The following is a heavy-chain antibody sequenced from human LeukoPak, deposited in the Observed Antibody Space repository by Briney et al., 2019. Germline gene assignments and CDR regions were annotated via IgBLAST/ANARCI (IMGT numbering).Heavy chain of an antibody. CDR2: IRYDGSNK. J-gene: IGHJ4*02. Sequence: GGSLRLSYAAPGFTFSSYGMHWVRQAPGKGLEWVAFIRYDGSNKYYADSVKGRFTISRDNSKNTLYLQMNGLRAEDTAVYYCAKDWGDYGGNFHSGYWGQGTLVTVSS. CDR3: AKDWGDYGGNFHSGY. CDR1: GFTFSSYG. V-gene: IGHV3-30*02. D-gene: IGHD4-23*01.